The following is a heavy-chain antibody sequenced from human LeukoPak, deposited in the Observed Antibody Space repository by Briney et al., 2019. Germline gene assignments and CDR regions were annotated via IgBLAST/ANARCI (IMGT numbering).Heavy chain of an antibody. V-gene: IGHV3-21*01. D-gene: IGHD2-2*01. J-gene: IGHJ6*02. CDR1: GLTFSSYS. CDR3: ARYRGYQMDV. CDR2: IRCYSSYI. Sequence: PGGSLRLSCAASGLTFSSYSMNWVRQAPGKGLEWVSSIRCYSSYIHYADSVKGRFTISRDHAKNTLYLQMNSLRAEDTAVYYCARYRGYQMDVWGQGTTVSVSS.